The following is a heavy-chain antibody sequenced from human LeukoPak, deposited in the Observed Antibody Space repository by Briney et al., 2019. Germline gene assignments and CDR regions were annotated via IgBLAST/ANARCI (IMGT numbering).Heavy chain of an antibody. CDR2: MNPNSGNT. CDR3: ARVLGSYYSDAFDI. Sequence: ASVKVSCKASGYTFTSYDINWVRQAPGQGLEWMGWMNPNSGNTGYAQKFQGRVTMTRNTSISTAYMELSSLRSEDTAVYYCARVLGSYYSDAFDIWGQGTMVTVSS. D-gene: IGHD1-26*01. J-gene: IGHJ3*02. CDR1: GYTFTSYD. V-gene: IGHV1-8*01.